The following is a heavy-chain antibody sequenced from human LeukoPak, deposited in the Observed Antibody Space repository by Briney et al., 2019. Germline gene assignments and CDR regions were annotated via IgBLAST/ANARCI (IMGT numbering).Heavy chain of an antibody. J-gene: IGHJ4*02. CDR1: GGSISSGSYY. CDR2: IYTSGST. CDR3: ARDHYYGSGSFDY. Sequence: SETLSLTCTVSGGSISSGSYYWSWIRQPAGKGLEWIGRIYTSGSTNYNPSLKSRVTISVDTSKNQFSLKLSSVTAADTAVYYCARDHYYGSGSFDYWGQGTLVTVSS. V-gene: IGHV4-61*02. D-gene: IGHD3-10*01.